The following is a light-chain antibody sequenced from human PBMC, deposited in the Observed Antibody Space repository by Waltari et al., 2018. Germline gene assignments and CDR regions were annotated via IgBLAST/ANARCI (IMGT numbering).Light chain of an antibody. CDR3: QTWCTGTGV. Sequence: QVVLTQSPSASASLGASVKLTCTLTSGHSRHAIAWHQPTPNKGPRYLMPVHSDASHNKGDRIPVRFSGSSSGPGRYLTIPSLQSDDEADYYCQTWCTGTGVFGGGTKLTVL. CDR2: VHSDASH. CDR1: SGHSRHA. V-gene: IGLV4-69*01. J-gene: IGLJ3*02.